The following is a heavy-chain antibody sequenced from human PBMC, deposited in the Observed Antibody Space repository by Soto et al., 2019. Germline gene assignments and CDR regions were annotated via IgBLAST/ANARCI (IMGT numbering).Heavy chain of an antibody. CDR2: ISSRSSTI. J-gene: IGHJ2*01. CDR3: ARDQGAGWFGRHFDL. D-gene: IGHD3-10*01. CDR1: GFTFSSYS. V-gene: IGHV3-48*02. Sequence: EVQLVESGGGLVQPGGSLRLSCAASGFTFSSYSMNWVRQAPEKGLEWVSYISSRSSTIYYADSVKGRFTISRDKAKNSLYLQMNSLRDKDTAVYYCARDQGAGWFGRHFDLWGRGTLVTVSS.